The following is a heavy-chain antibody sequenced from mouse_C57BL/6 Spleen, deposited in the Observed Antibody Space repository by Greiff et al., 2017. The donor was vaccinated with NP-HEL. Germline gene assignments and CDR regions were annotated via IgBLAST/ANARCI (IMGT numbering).Heavy chain of an antibody. D-gene: IGHD2-3*01. CDR2: IDPNSGGT. CDR1: GYTFTSYW. V-gene: IGHV1-72*01. CDR3: ARSELYDGYYWYFDV. Sequence: QVQLQQPGAELVKPGASVKLSCKASGYTFTSYWMHWVKQRPGRGLEWIGRIDPNSGGTKYNEKFKSKATLTVDKPSRTADMQLSSLTSEDSAVYYCARSELYDGYYWYFDVWGTGTTVTVSS. J-gene: IGHJ1*03.